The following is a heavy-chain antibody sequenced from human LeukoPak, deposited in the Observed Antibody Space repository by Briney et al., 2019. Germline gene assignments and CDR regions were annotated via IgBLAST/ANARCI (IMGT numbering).Heavy chain of an antibody. CDR2: ITPFNGNT. CDR3: ATSPQGILLDV. Sequence: ASVTVSCKASGYTFTYRYLHWVRQAPGQALEWMGWITPFNGNTNYAQKFQDRVTITRDRSMSTAYMELSSLRSEDTAMYYCATSPQGILLDVWGQGTTVTVSS. J-gene: IGHJ6*01. V-gene: IGHV1-45*02. D-gene: IGHD2-15*01. CDR1: GYTFTYRY.